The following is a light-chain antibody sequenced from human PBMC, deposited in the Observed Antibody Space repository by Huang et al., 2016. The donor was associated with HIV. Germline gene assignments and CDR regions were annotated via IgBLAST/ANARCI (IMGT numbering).Light chain of an antibody. J-gene: IGKJ1*01. CDR2: TVS. CDR3: QQSFSVPRT. Sequence: DIQMTQSPPSLAESVGYRVTFSCRANQNITKSFNWYQQKPGKAPKLLIYTVSTLENGVPSRFSGSGSGSRFTLNIGSLQPEDFATYYCQQSFSVPRTFG. CDR1: QNITKS. V-gene: IGKV1-39*01.